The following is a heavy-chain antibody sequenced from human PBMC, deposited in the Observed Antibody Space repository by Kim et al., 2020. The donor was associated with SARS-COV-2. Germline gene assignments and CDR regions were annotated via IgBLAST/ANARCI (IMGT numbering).Heavy chain of an antibody. Sequence: SVKVSCKASGGSFSSYSISWVRQAPGQGLEWMGRIIPIVGSGNYAQNFHDRLTITPDLSSRTAYMELSSLRPEDTAIYYCAREPHYYDNSGYNWGQGTLVTVSS. J-gene: IGHJ4*02. V-gene: IGHV1-69*08. D-gene: IGHD3-22*01. CDR1: GGSFSSYS. CDR3: AREPHYYDNSGYN. CDR2: IIPIVGSG.